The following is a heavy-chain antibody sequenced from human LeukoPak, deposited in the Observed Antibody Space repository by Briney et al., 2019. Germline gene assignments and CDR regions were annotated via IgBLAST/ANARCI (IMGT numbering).Heavy chain of an antibody. D-gene: IGHD3-10*01. CDR3: AREAGDMVRRAVDY. CDR1: SGPISSSSYY. V-gene: IGHV4-39*02. J-gene: IGHJ4*02. Sequence: SETLSLTCTVSSGPISSSSYYWGWIRQPPGKGLEWIGSIYYGGTTYYNPSLKSRVTMSVDTSKNQFSLQLNSVTPEDTAVYYCAREAGDMVRRAVDYWGQGTLVTVSS. CDR2: IYYGGTT.